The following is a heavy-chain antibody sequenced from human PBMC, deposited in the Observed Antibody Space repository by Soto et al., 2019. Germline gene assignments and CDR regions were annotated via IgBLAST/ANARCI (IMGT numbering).Heavy chain of an antibody. D-gene: IGHD6-6*01. J-gene: IGHJ4*02. Sequence: QLQLQESGPGLVKPSETLSLTCTVSGGSISSSSYYWGWIRQPPGKGLEWIGSIYYSGSTYYNPSLNSRVTISVDTSKNQFSLKLSSVTAADTAVYYCAGDEYSSSQASYWGQGTLVTVSS. CDR1: GGSISSSSYY. CDR2: IYYSGST. V-gene: IGHV4-39*02. CDR3: AGDEYSSSQASY.